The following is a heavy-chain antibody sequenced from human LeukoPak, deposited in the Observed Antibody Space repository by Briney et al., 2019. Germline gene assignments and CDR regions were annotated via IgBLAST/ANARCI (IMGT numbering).Heavy chain of an antibody. Sequence: SETLSLTCTVSGGAISSGDYYWSWIRQPPGKGLEWIGYIYYSGSTYYNPSLKSRVTISVDTSKNQFSLKLSSVTAADTAVYYCARDHDYVWGSYRIDWGQGTLVTVSS. D-gene: IGHD3-16*02. CDR2: IYYSGST. CDR3: ARDHDYVWGSYRID. V-gene: IGHV4-30-4*08. J-gene: IGHJ4*02. CDR1: GGAISSGDYY.